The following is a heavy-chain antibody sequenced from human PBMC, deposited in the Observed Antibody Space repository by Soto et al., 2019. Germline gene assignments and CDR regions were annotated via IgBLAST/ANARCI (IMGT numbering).Heavy chain of an antibody. D-gene: IGHD6-19*01. CDR3: ARGSSSGWSRGVPFDI. J-gene: IGHJ3*02. CDR1: GFTFSSYG. Sequence: PGXSLRLSCAASGFTFSSYGMHWVRQAPVMGLEWVAVIWYDGSNKYYADSVKGRFTISRDNSKNTLYLQMNSLRAEDTAVYYCARGSSSGWSRGVPFDIWGQGTMVTVSS. CDR2: IWYDGSNK. V-gene: IGHV3-33*01.